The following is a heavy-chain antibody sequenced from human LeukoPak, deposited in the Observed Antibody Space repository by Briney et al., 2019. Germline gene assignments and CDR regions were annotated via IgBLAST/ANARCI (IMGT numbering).Heavy chain of an antibody. D-gene: IGHD2-2*01. CDR3: ARFRVFYLGGYCSSTSCHRDYYGMDV. V-gene: IGHV1-18*01. Sequence: ASVKVSCKASGYTFTSYAMHWVRQAPGQGLEWTGWISAYNGNTNYAQKLQGRVTMTTDTSTSTAYMELRSLRSDDTAVYYCARFRVFYLGGYCSSTSCHRDYYGMDVWGQGTTVTVSS. CDR1: GYTFTSYA. J-gene: IGHJ6*02. CDR2: ISAYNGNT.